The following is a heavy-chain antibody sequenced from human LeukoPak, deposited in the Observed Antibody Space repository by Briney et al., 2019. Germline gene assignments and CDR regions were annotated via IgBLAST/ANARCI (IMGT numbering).Heavy chain of an antibody. J-gene: IGHJ3*02. D-gene: IGHD1-1*01. Sequence: PSETLSLTCAVSGGSISSGGYSWSWIRQPPGKGLEWIGYIYHSGSTYYNPSLKSRVTISVDRSKNQFSLKLSSVTAADTAVYYCARGSIMPTWDDAFDIWGQGTMVTVSS. CDR1: GGSISSGGYS. CDR3: ARGSIMPTWDDAFDI. CDR2: IYHSGST. V-gene: IGHV4-30-2*01.